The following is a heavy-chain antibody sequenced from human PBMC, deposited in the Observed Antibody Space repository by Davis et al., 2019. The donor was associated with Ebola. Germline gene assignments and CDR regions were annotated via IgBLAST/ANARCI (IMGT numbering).Heavy chain of an antibody. CDR2: ISYDGSNK. Sequence: GESLKISCAASGFTFSSYGMHWVRQAPGKGLEWVAVISYDGSNKYYADSVKGRFTISRDNAKNSLYLQMNSLRAEDTAVYYCARDPFTILVDGMDVWGKGTTVTVSS. V-gene: IGHV3-30*03. D-gene: IGHD3-3*01. CDR1: GFTFSSYG. CDR3: ARDPFTILVDGMDV. J-gene: IGHJ6*04.